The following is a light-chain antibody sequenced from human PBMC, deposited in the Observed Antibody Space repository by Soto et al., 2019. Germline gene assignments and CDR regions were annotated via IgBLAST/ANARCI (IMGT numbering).Light chain of an antibody. J-gene: IGKJ2*01. CDR3: QQYGNSKYI. Sequence: EIVLTQSPGTLSLSPGERATLSCRASQSVNSDYLAWYQQKPGQAPRLLIYAASSRATGIPDRFSGSGSGTDFSLTISRLEPEDFAVYFCQQYGNSKYIFGQGTKVEIK. CDR2: AAS. CDR1: QSVNSDY. V-gene: IGKV3-20*01.